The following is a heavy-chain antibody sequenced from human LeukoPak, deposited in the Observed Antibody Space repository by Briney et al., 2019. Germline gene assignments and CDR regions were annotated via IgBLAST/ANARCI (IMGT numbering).Heavy chain of an antibody. V-gene: IGHV3-11*03. CDR1: GFTFRDYY. Sequence: GGSLRLSCAASGFTFRDYYMSWIRQAPGKGLEWVSYISSKSDYTNYADSVKGRFTISRDNAKNSLYLQMNSLRAEGTAVYYCVRHDWFDPWGRGTRVTVSS. CDR3: VRHDWFDP. CDR2: ISSKSDYT. J-gene: IGHJ5*02.